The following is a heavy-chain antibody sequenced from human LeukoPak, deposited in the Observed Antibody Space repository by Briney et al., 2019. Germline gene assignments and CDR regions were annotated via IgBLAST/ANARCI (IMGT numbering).Heavy chain of an antibody. V-gene: IGHV1-46*02. J-gene: IGHJ5*02. CDR2: INPSGRST. CDR1: PYTFNKYY. D-gene: IGHD1-1*01. Sequence: ASVKVSCKASPYTFNKYYIHWVRQAPGQGPEWMGVINPSGRSTSYAQQFRGRVTMTRDTSTSTVYMDPSGLRSEDTAVYYCARDSVELERRNWFDPWGQGTLVTVSS. CDR3: ARDSVELERRNWFDP.